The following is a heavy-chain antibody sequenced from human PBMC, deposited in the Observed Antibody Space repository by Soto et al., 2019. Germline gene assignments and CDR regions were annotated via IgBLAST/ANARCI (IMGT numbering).Heavy chain of an antibody. CDR3: ARESAYNWNDQREDRGNWFDP. CDR1: GFTFSSYA. J-gene: IGHJ5*02. CDR2: ISYDGSNK. V-gene: IGHV3-30-3*01. D-gene: IGHD1-20*01. Sequence: LRLSCAASGFTFSSYAMHWVRQAPGKGLEWVAVISYDGSNKYYADSVKGRFTISRDNSKNTLYLQMNSLRAEDTAVYYCARESAYNWNDQREDRGNWFDPWGQGTLVTVSS.